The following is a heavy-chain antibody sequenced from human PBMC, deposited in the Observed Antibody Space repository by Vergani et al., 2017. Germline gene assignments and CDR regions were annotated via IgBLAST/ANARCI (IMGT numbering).Heavy chain of an antibody. Sequence: EVQLLESGGVLVQPGGSLRLSCAASGFTFFTYAMSWVRQAPGKGLEWVSAISRSGGSTYYEDSVKGRFTISRDNSKNTLNLQMKSLRAEDTAVYYCAKPYCGGDCYRSEYFQHWGQGTLVTVSS. CDR2: ISRSGGST. D-gene: IGHD2-21*01. CDR1: GFTFFTYA. CDR3: AKPYCGGDCYRSEYFQH. V-gene: IGHV3-23*01. J-gene: IGHJ1*01.